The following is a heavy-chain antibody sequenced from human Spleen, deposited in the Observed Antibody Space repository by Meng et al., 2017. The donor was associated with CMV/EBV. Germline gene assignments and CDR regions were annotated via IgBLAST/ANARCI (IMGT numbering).Heavy chain of an antibody. CDR3: ARVVYSYGYLGAFDI. Sequence: ASVKVSCKASGYTFTGYYIHWVRQAPGRGLEWMGWINPNTGGTNYAQKFQGRITMTRDTSISTAYMELRSLRSDDTAVYYCARVVYSYGYLGAFDIWGQGTMVTVSS. V-gene: IGHV1-2*02. CDR1: GYTFTGYY. J-gene: IGHJ3*02. CDR2: INPNTGGT. D-gene: IGHD5-18*01.